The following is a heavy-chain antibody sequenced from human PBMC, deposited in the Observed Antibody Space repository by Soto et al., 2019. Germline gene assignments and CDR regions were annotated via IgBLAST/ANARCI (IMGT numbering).Heavy chain of an antibody. CDR2: IIPIFGTA. D-gene: IGHD5-12*01. V-gene: IGHV1-69*12. J-gene: IGHJ2*01. Sequence: QVQLVQSGAEVKKPGSSVTVSCKASGGTFSSYTISWVRQAPGQGLEWMGGIIPIFGTANYAQKFQGGVTITADESTSTAYMELSSLRSEDTAVYYCARGNHRWLQLWYFDLWGRGTLVPVSS. CDR1: GGTFSSYT. CDR3: ARGNHRWLQLWYFDL.